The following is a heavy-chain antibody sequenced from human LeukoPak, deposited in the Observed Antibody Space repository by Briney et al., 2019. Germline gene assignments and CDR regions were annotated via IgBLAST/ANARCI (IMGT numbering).Heavy chain of an antibody. V-gene: IGHV3-21*01. CDR3: ARGELGDCSGGSCYFDY. Sequence: GGSLRLSCVVSGFTFSSYNMHWVRQAPGKGLEWVSSIGSSSDYIHYADSLKGRYTISRDIAKNPLYLQMNSLKAEDTAVYHCARGELGDCSGGSCYFDYWGQGTLVTVSS. CDR1: GFTFSSYN. D-gene: IGHD2-15*01. CDR2: IGSSSDYI. J-gene: IGHJ4*02.